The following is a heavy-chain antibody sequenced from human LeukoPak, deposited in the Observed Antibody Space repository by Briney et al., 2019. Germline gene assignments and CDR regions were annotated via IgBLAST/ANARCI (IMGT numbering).Heavy chain of an antibody. CDR3: AGDTHSSSWYDH. Sequence: GGSLRLSCAVSGFTVSSIYMSWVRQAPGKGLEWVSSIYSDGNTYYADSVRGRFTISRDSSRNTLYLQMNSLRVEDSAVYYCAGDTHSSSWYDHWGQGTLVTVSS. D-gene: IGHD6-13*01. CDR1: GFTVSSIY. CDR2: IYSDGNT. V-gene: IGHV3-53*01. J-gene: IGHJ5*02.